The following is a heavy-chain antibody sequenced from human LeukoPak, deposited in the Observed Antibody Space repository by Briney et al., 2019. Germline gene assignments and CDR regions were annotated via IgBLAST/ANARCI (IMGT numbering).Heavy chain of an antibody. CDR2: IYYSGST. D-gene: IGHD1-14*01. J-gene: IGHJ3*02. Sequence: TLSLTCTVSGGSIGSYYWSWIRQPPGRGLEWIGYIYYSGSTSYNPSLKGRVTISVDTSKNQFSLKLSSVTAADTAVYYCARGRRTSDIWGQGTMVTVSS. V-gene: IGHV4-59*01. CDR3: ARGRRTSDI. CDR1: GGSIGSYY.